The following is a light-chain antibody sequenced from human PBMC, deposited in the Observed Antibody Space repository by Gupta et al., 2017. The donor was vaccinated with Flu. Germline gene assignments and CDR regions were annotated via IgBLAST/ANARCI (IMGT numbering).Light chain of an antibody. Sequence: DIQMTQSPSTLSASVGDRVTITCRASQSISWLAWYQQKPGQAPRLLIYKASTLESGVPSRFSGRGVGKEVTLTISSRQPDDFAAYYCQQDNDLSPWTFGQGTKVEIK. J-gene: IGKJ1*01. CDR1: QSISW. V-gene: IGKV1-5*03. CDR3: QQDNDLSPWT. CDR2: KAS.